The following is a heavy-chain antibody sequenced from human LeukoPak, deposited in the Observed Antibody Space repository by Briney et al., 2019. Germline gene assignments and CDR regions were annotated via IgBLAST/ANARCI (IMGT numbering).Heavy chain of an antibody. J-gene: IGHJ4*02. CDR2: IYSGGTT. CDR1: GFTVSTNY. Sequence: PGGSLRLSCVASGFTVSTNYMTWVRQAPGKGLEWVSVIYSGGTTYYADSVKGRFTISRENSKNTLYLQMNSLRVEDTAVYYCARDSGAVGYDYWGQGTLVTVSS. D-gene: IGHD6-13*01. V-gene: IGHV3-53*01. CDR3: ARDSGAVGYDY.